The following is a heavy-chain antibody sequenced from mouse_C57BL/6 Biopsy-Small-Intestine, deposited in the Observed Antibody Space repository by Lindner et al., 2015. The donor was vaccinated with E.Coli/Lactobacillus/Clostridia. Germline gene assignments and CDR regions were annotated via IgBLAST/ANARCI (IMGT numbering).Heavy chain of an antibody. J-gene: IGHJ2*01. CDR1: GYTFTNYD. D-gene: IGHD4-1*02. Sequence: VQLQESGPELAKPGASVKLSCKASGYTFTNYDINWVIQRPGQGLEWIGWIYPGDDSTKYNEKFKDRATLTVDTSSSTAYMELHSLTSEDSAVYFCARWDLNWHFFDYWGQGTTLTVSA. CDR2: IYPGDDST. CDR3: ARWDLNWHFFDY. V-gene: IGHV1-85*01.